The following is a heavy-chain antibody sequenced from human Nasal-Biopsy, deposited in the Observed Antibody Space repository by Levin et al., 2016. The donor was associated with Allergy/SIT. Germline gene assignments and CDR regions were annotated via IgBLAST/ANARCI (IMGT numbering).Heavy chain of an antibody. Sequence: GSLRLSCVVSGFTFANYSMNWVRQAPGKGLEWISYISGSSTAIYYADSVKGRFTISRDNAKNSLFLQLNSLRDEDTAVYFCLRGYKWSCRAGTDHCFYYGMDVWGQGTTVAVSS. V-gene: IGHV3-48*02. D-gene: IGHD1-20*01. CDR1: GFTFANYS. CDR3: LRGYKWSCRAGTDHCFYYGMDV. CDR2: ISGSSTAI. J-gene: IGHJ6*02.